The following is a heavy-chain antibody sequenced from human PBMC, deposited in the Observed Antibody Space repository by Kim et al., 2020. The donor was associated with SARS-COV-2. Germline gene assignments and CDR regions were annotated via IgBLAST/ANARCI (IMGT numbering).Heavy chain of an antibody. V-gene: IGHV1-18*01. Sequence: TKYAQKFQAQVTRTTDTSTPTAYMELRSLTSDDTAVYYCARDVAGYSFDYWGQGTQVTVSS. CDR3: ARDVAGYSFDY. CDR2: T. D-gene: IGHD6-19*01. J-gene: IGHJ4*02.